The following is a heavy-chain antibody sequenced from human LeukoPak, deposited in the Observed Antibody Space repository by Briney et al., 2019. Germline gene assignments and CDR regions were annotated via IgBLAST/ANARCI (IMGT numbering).Heavy chain of an antibody. CDR1: GYTFTSYG. Sequence: ASVKVSCKASGYTFTSYGISWVRQAPGQGLEWMGWISAYNGNTNYAQKLQGRVTMTTDTSTSTAYMELRSLRSDDTAVYYCARDNSYYYDSSGYYPDAFDIWGQGTMVTVSS. D-gene: IGHD3-22*01. CDR2: ISAYNGNT. V-gene: IGHV1-18*01. J-gene: IGHJ3*02. CDR3: ARDNSYYYDSSGYYPDAFDI.